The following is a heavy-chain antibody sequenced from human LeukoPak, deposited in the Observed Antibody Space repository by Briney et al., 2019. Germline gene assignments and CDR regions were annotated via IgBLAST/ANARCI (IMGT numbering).Heavy chain of an antibody. J-gene: IGHJ4*02. Sequence: PGGSLRLSCAASGFTFSSYGMHWVRQAPGKGLGWVAVIWYDGSNKYSADSVKGRFTISRDNSKNTLYLQMNSLRAEDTAVYYCVRGRGAGPGAHFDYWGQGTLVAVSS. CDR2: IWYDGSNK. CDR3: VRGRGAGPGAHFDY. D-gene: IGHD3-10*01. CDR1: GFTFSSYG. V-gene: IGHV3-33*01.